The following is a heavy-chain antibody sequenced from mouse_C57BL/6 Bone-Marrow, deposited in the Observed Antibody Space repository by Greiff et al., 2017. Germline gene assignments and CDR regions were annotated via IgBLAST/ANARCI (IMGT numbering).Heavy chain of an antibody. CDR3: ARYYRIAY. J-gene: IGHJ3*01. Sequence: EVKLVESGGGLVKPGGSLKLSCAASGFTFSDYGMHWVRQAPEKGLEWVAYISSGSSTIYYADTVKGRFTISRDNAKNTLFLQMTSLRSEDTAMYYCARYYRIAYWGQGTLVTVSA. D-gene: IGHD1-1*01. V-gene: IGHV5-17*01. CDR2: ISSGSSTI. CDR1: GFTFSDYG.